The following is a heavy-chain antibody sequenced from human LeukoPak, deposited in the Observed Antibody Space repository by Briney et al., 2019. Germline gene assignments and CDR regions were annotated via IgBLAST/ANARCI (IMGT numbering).Heavy chain of an antibody. CDR3: ARDGEDHYYDY. CDR2: IYIGGTI. CDR1: GFTVSSNY. Sequence: GGSLRLSCAASGFTVSSNYMSWVRQAPGKGLEWVSIIYIGGTIYYADSVKGRFTISRDNSMNTVYLEMNSLRAEDTAVYYCARDGEDHYYDYWGQGTLVTVST. D-gene: IGHD7-27*01. V-gene: IGHV3-66*01. J-gene: IGHJ4*02.